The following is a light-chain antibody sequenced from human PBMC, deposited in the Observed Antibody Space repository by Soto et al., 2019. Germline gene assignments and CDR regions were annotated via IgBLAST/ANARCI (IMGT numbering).Light chain of an antibody. CDR1: SSDVGGYNY. CDR2: DVS. Sequence: QSVLTQPASVSGSPGQSITISCTGTSSDVGGYNYVSWYQQHPGKAPKLMIYDVSNRPSGVSNRFSGSKSGNTASLTISGLQAEDEADYYCSSYTRISIGGVFGTGTKVTVL. J-gene: IGLJ1*01. V-gene: IGLV2-14*01. CDR3: SSYTRISIGGV.